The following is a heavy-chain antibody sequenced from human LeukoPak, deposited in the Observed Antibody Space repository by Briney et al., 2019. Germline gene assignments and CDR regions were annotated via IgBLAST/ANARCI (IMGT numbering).Heavy chain of an antibody. CDR3: ARLDTYYDFWSGYPAFDY. CDR1: GYTFTSYG. Sequence: ASVKVSCKASGYTFTSYGIIWVRQAPGQGLEWMGWISAYNGNTNCAQKLQGRVTITTDTSTSTAYMELRSLRSDDTAVYYCARLDTYYDFWSGYPAFDYWGQGTLVTVSS. J-gene: IGHJ4*02. D-gene: IGHD3-3*01. V-gene: IGHV1-18*01. CDR2: ISAYNGNT.